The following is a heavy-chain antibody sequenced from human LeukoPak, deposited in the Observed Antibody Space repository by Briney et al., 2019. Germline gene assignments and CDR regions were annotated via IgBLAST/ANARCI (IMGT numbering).Heavy chain of an antibody. CDR2: ISGSTGNT. J-gene: IGHJ4*02. Sequence: ASVRVSCKASAYSFTRYGVSWVRQAPGQGLEWMGWISGSTGNTKYVEKFQGRLTVTADTSTGTAYLDLTKLRIDDTAVYFCARSGRGTYFYFDLWGRGTLVTVSS. V-gene: IGHV1-18*01. D-gene: IGHD1-26*01. CDR3: ARSGRGTYFYFDL. CDR1: AYSFTRYG.